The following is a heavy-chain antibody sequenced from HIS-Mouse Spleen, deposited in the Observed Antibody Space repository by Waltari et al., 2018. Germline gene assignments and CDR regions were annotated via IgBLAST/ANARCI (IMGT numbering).Heavy chain of an antibody. CDR2: IYYSGST. V-gene: IGHV4-39*07. CDR3: AREIPYSSSWYDWYFDL. J-gene: IGHJ2*01. D-gene: IGHD6-13*01. Sequence: QLQLQESGPGLVKPSETLSLTCTVSGGSISSSSSYWGWIRQPPGKGREWFGSIYYSGSTYYNPSLKSRVTISVDTSKNQFSLKLSSVTAADTAVYYCAREIPYSSSWYDWYFDLWGRGTLVTVSS. CDR1: GGSISSSSSY.